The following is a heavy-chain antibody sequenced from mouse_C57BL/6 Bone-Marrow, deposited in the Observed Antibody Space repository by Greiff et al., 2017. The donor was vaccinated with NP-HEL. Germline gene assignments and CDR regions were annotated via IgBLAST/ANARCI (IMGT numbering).Heavy chain of an antibody. J-gene: IGHJ4*01. CDR1: GYTFTSYW. Sequence: VQLQQPGAELARPGASVKMSCKTSGYTFTSYWMHWVKQRPGQGLEWIGAIYPGNSDTSYNQKFKGKAKLTAVTSASTAYMELSSLTNEDSAVYYCTRKRGLRRAMDYWGQGTSVTVSS. CDR3: TRKRGLRRAMDY. D-gene: IGHD2-4*01. CDR2: IYPGNSDT. V-gene: IGHV1-5*01.